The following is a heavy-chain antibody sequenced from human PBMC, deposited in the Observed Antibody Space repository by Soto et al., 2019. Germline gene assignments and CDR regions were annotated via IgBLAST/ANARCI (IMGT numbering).Heavy chain of an antibody. CDR2: ISYDGSNK. J-gene: IGHJ6*02. CDR3: ARDYYRFNSGYGFSMDV. CDR1: GFTFSSYA. D-gene: IGHD5-12*01. V-gene: IGHV3-30-3*01. Sequence: QVQLVESGGGVVQPGRSLRLSCAASGFTFSSYAMHWVRQAPGKGLVWVAVISYDGSNKYYADSVKGRFTISRDNSMNPLYLQMNSLRAEDTAVYYCARDYYRFNSGYGFSMDVWRQGTTVTVSS.